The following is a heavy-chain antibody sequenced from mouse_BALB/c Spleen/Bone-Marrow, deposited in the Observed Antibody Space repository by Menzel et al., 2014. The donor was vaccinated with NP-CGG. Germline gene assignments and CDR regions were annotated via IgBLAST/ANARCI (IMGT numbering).Heavy chain of an antibody. J-gene: IGHJ4*01. V-gene: IGHV1-7*01. Sequence: QVQLQQSGAELAKPGASVKMSCKASGYTFTSYWMHWVKQRPGQGLEWIGYINPSTGYTEYNQKFKDKATLTADKSSSTAYMQLSSLTSEDSAVYYCARRGYAMDCWGQGTSVTVSS. CDR2: INPSTGYT. CDR3: ARRGYAMDC. CDR1: GYTFTSYW.